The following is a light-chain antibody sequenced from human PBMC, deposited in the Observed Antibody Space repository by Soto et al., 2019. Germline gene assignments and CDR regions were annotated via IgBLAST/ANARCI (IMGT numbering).Light chain of an antibody. CDR2: DVT. J-gene: IGLJ1*01. CDR1: SSDVGAHNY. CDR3: ASYTTLTTYV. V-gene: IGLV2-14*01. Sequence: QSVLAQPASVSGPPGQSITISCTGTSSDVGAHNYVSWYQHHPGKAPRLVIYDVTNRPSGISDRFSGSKSGNTASLTISGLLAEDEADYYCASYTTLTTYVFGTGTK.